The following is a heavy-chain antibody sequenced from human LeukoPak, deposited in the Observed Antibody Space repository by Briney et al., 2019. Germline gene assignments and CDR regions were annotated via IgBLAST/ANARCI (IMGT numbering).Heavy chain of an antibody. J-gene: IGHJ5*02. CDR2: IYHSGST. CDR1: GDSVSSGNW. Sequence: SETLSLTCAVSGDSVSSGNWWSWVRQPPGRGLEWIGEIYHSGSTNYNPSLKSRVTISVDKSKNQFSLKLSSVTAADTAVYYCARAAYYDFWSGYYRAQNWFDPWGQGTLVTVSS. V-gene: IGHV4-4*02. CDR3: ARAAYYDFWSGYYRAQNWFDP. D-gene: IGHD3-3*01.